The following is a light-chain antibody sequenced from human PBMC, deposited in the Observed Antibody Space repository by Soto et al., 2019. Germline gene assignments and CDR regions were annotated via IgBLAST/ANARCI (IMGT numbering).Light chain of an antibody. CDR3: QQRSDSIT. CDR1: HSVTTH. CDR2: DAS. J-gene: IGKJ5*01. Sequence: EMVMTQSPATLSLSPGERATLSCWASHSVTTHLAWFQQRPGQTPRLLIYDASTRAPGIPARFSGRGSGADFTLTISSLEPEDFAVYYCQQRSDSITFGQGTRLEIK. V-gene: IGKV3-11*01.